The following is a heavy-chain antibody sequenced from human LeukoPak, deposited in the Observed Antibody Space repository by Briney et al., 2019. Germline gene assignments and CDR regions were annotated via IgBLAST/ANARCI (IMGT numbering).Heavy chain of an antibody. Sequence: GGSLKLSCAASGFSFSSYAMSWVRQAPGKGLEWVSSISGSGDNTYYAEFVKGRFTISRDNSKNTLFLQMNSLRAEDTAVFYCAKRSGYTTGWFFDFWGQGTLVTVSS. J-gene: IGHJ4*02. CDR3: AKRSGYTTGWFFDF. CDR1: GFSFSSYA. CDR2: ISGSGDNT. V-gene: IGHV3-23*01. D-gene: IGHD6-19*01.